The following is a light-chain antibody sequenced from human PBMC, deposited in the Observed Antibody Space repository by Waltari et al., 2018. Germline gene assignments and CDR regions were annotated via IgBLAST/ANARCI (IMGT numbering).Light chain of an antibody. J-gene: IGLJ3*02. CDR3: CSYVGSNNDV. Sequence: QSALTQPPSASGSPGQSVTISCTGTSSDIGGYNYVSWYQQHPGKVPKLMIYEVTKRPSGVPVRFAGSKSGNTASLTVSGLQAEDEADYYCCSYVGSNNDVFGGGTKLTVL. V-gene: IGLV2-8*01. CDR2: EVT. CDR1: SSDIGGYNY.